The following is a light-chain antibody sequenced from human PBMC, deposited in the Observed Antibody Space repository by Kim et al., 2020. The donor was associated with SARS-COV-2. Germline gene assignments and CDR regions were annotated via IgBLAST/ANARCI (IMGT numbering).Light chain of an antibody. CDR2: DAS. CDR3: LQHNSYPLT. J-gene: IGKJ4*01. Sequence: ASVGDRVTIAGRASQDISNSLAWFQQKPGKVPKRLIYDASSLQSGVPSRFSGSGAGTEFTLTISSLEAKDFATYYCLQHNSYPLTFGGGSKGEI. CDR1: QDISNS. V-gene: IGKV1-17*03.